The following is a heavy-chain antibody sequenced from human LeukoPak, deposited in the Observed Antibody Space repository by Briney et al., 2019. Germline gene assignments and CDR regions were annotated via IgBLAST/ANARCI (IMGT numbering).Heavy chain of an antibody. D-gene: IGHD3-3*01. Sequence: ASVKVSCKVSGYTLTELSMHWVRQAPGKGLEWMGGFDPEDGETIYAQKFQGRVTMTEDTSTDTAYMELSSLRSEDTAVYYCATIRDFWSGYPLDYWGQGTLVTVSS. CDR2: FDPEDGET. V-gene: IGHV1-24*01. J-gene: IGHJ4*02. CDR1: GYTLTELS. CDR3: ATIRDFWSGYPLDY.